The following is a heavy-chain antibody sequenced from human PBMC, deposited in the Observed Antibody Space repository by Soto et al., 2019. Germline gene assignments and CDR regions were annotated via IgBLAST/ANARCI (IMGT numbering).Heavy chain of an antibody. J-gene: IGHJ6*02. CDR3: ARDLWGYCGTDCYPLDV. V-gene: IGHV4-30-2*01. Sequence: PSETLSLTCAVSGGSISSGGYSWSWIRQPPGKGLEWIGYICHSGSTYYNPSLKSQVTISVDRSKNQFSLKLSSVTVADTAVYYCARDLWGYCGTDCYPLDVWGQGTTVTVSS. CDR2: ICHSGST. CDR1: GGSISSGGYS. D-gene: IGHD2-21*02.